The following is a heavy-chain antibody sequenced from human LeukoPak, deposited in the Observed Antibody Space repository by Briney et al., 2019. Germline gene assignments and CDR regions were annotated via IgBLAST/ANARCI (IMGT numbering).Heavy chain of an antibody. J-gene: IGHJ4*02. V-gene: IGHV3-33*06. D-gene: IGHD5-18*01. CDR3: AKGSGYRCATPFDY. CDR2: IWYDGSNK. Sequence: PGGSLRLSCAASGFTFSSYGMHWVRQAPGKGLEWVAVIWYDGSNKYYADSVKGRFTISRDNSKNTLYLQMNSLRAEDTAVYYCAKGSGYRCATPFDYWGQGTLVTVSS. CDR1: GFTFSSYG.